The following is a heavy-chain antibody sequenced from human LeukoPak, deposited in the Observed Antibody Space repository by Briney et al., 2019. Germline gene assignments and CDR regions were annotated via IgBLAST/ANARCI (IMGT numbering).Heavy chain of an antibody. V-gene: IGHV3-33*01. J-gene: IGHJ4*02. CDR1: GFTFSSHG. CDR3: AREGRIAVAGPDY. CDR2: IWHDGSNK. D-gene: IGHD6-19*01. Sequence: GGSLRLSCAASGFTFSSHGMHWVRQAPGKGLEWVAVIWHDGSNKYYADSVKGRFTISRDNSKNTLYLQMNSLRAEDTAVYYCAREGRIAVAGPDYWGQGTLVTVSS.